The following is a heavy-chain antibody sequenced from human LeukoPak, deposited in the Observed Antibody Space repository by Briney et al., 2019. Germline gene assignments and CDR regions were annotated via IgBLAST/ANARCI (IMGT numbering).Heavy chain of an antibody. D-gene: IGHD6-19*01. CDR1: GYTFTSYA. CDR2: INAGNGNT. Sequence: ASVKVSCKASGYTFTSYAMHWVRQAPGQRLEWMGWINAGNGNTKYSQKFQGRVTITRDTSASTAYMKLSSLRSEDTAVYYCARDLIAVAGTLVYWGQGTLVTVSS. J-gene: IGHJ4*02. CDR3: ARDLIAVAGTLVY. V-gene: IGHV1-3*01.